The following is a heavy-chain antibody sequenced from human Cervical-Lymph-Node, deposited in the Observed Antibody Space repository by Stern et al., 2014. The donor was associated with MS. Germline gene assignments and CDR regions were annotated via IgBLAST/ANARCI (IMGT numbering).Heavy chain of an antibody. CDR2: ITVCKDDR. CDR1: GFDFNTFG. J-gene: IGHJ4*02. V-gene: IGHV1-18*04. D-gene: IGHD1-26*01. Sequence: QVQLVQSGTEMRRPGAWVKVSCKTSGFDFNTFGIFWVRQAPGQSLEWVGGITVCKDDRFAAQKFQDRVTASADTSTSTAYMELRDLTSDDTAVYYCARLNSGGGATDFDLWGQGTLVTVSS. CDR3: ARLNSGGGATDFDL.